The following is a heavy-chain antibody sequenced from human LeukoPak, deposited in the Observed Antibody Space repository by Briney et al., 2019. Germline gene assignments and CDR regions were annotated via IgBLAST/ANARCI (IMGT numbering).Heavy chain of an antibody. J-gene: IGHJ4*02. CDR2: INHSGST. Sequence: SETLSLTCAVYGGSFSGYYWSWIRQPPGKGLEWIGEINHSGSTNYNPSLKSRVTISVDTSKNQFSLKLSSVTAADTAVYYCAGMLMRGSTRVDYWGQGTLVTVSS. V-gene: IGHV4-34*01. D-gene: IGHD3-16*01. CDR3: AGMLMRGSTRVDY. CDR1: GGSFSGYY.